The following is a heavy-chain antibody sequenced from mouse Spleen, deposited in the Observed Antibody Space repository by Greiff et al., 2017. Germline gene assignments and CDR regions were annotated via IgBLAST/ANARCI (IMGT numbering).Heavy chain of an antibody. Sequence: QVQLQQPGAELVKPGASVKLSCKASGYTFTSYWMQWVKQRPGQGLEWIGEIDPSDSYTNYNQKFKGKATLTVDTSSSTAYMQLSSLTSEDSAVYYCARRVDYWGQGTLVTVSA. J-gene: IGHJ3*01. CDR1: GYTFTSYW. V-gene: IGHV1-50*01. CDR3: ARRVDY. CDR2: IDPSDSYT.